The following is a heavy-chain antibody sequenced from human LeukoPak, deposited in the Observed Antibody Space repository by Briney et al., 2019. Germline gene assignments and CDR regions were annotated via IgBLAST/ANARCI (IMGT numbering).Heavy chain of an antibody. V-gene: IGHV4-4*07. D-gene: IGHD3-22*01. Sequence: SETLSLTCTVSGGSISSYHWSWIRQPAGKGLEWIGRIYTSGSTNYNPSLKSRVTMSVDTSKNQFSLKLSSVTAADTAVYYCARGSEYYDSSGYTYYYYMDVWGKGTTVTVSS. J-gene: IGHJ6*03. CDR2: IYTSGST. CDR3: ARGSEYYDSSGYTYYYYMDV. CDR1: GGSISSYH.